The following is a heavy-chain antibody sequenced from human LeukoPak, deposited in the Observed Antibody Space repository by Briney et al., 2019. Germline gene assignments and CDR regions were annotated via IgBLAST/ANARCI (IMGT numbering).Heavy chain of an antibody. CDR2: ISAYNGNT. V-gene: IGHV1-18*01. CDR1: GYTFTSYG. J-gene: IGHJ4*02. D-gene: IGHD3-3*01. Sequence: ASVKVSCKASGYTFTSYGISWVRQAPGQGLEWMGWISAYNGNTNYAQKLQGRVTMTTDTSTSTAYMELRSLRPDDTAVYYCARDIPTLAYYDFWSGSFWEWGQGTLVTVSS. CDR3: ARDIPTLAYYDFWSGSFWE.